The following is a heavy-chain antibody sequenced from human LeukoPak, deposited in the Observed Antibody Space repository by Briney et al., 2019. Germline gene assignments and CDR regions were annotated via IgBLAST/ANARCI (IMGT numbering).Heavy chain of an antibody. Sequence: PSETLSLTCTVSGGSISSYYWSWIWQPAGKGLEWIGRIYTSGSTNYNPSLKSRVTMSVDTSKNQFSLKLSSVTAADTAVYYCARRLGYCSGGSCPQGAFDIWGQGTMVTVSS. D-gene: IGHD2-15*01. CDR3: ARRLGYCSGGSCPQGAFDI. V-gene: IGHV4-4*07. CDR1: GGSISSYY. CDR2: IYTSGST. J-gene: IGHJ3*02.